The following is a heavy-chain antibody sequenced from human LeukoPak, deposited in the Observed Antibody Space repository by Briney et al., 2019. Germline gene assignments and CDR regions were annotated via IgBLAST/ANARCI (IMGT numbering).Heavy chain of an antibody. Sequence: PSETLSLTCTVSGGSISSYYWSWIRQPPGKGLEWIGYIYYNGSTNYNPSLKSRVTISVDTSKNQFSLKLSSVTAADTAVYYCARGRYYYGSGSYRPSYGMDVWGQGTTVTVSS. J-gene: IGHJ6*02. D-gene: IGHD3-10*01. CDR1: GGSISSYY. V-gene: IGHV4-59*01. CDR3: ARGRYYYGSGSYRPSYGMDV. CDR2: IYYNGST.